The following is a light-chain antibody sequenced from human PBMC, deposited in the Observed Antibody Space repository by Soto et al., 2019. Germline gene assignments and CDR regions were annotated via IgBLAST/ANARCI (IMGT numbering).Light chain of an antibody. CDR2: GAS. J-gene: IGKJ3*01. Sequence: EIVLTQSPGTLSLSPGERATLSCRASQSVSSSYLAWYQQKPGQAPRLLIYGASSRATGIPDRFSGSVSGTDFTLTISRLEPEDFAVYDCQQYGSSFTFGPGTKVDIK. V-gene: IGKV3-20*01. CDR3: QQYGSSFT. CDR1: QSVSSSY.